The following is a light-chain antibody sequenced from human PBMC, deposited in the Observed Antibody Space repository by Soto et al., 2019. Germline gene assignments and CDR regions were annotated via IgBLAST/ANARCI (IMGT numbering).Light chain of an antibody. J-gene: IGLJ1*01. CDR3: CSYTSDLTPYV. CDR2: GVT. CDR1: SSDIGGHDD. Sequence: QSVLTQPASVSGSPGLSITISCTGTSSDIGGHDDVSWYQQHPGKVPKLLIYGVTDRPSGVSNRFSGSKSGNVASLTISGLQAEDEADYYCCSYTSDLTPYVFGTGTKVTVL. V-gene: IGLV2-14*03.